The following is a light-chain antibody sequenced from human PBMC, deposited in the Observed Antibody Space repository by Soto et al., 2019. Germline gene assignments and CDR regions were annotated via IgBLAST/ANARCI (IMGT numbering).Light chain of an antibody. CDR2: GNS. J-gene: IGLJ2*01. CDR3: RSFDSSLSGDVV. CDR1: SSNIGAGYD. Sequence: QSVLTQPPSVSGAPGQRVTISCTGSSSNIGAGYDVHWYQQLPGTAPNLLIYGNSNRPSGVPDRFSGSKSGTSASLAITGLQAEAEADYYCRSFDSSLSGDVVFGGGTKVTVL. V-gene: IGLV1-40*01.